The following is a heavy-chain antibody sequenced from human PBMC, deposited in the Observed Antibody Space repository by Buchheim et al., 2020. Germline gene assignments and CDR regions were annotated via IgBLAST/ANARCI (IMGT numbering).Heavy chain of an antibody. CDR1: GFTFSNYA. Sequence: QVQLVDSGGGVVQPGRSLRLSCAASGFTFSNYAMDWVRQAPGKGLEWVALISYDETNKYYTDSVKGRFTISRDNSKNTLYLQINSLKTEDTAVYYCARSSSGPLLNWGQGTL. CDR3: ARSSSGPLLN. J-gene: IGHJ4*02. V-gene: IGHV3-30*04. CDR2: ISYDETNK.